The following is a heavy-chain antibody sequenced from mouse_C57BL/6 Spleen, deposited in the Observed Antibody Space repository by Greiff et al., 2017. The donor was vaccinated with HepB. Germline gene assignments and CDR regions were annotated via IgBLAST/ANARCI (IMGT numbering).Heavy chain of an antibody. Sequence: EVQLVESGEGLVKPGGSLKLSCAASGFTFSSYAMSWVRQTPEKRLEWVAYISSGCDYIYYADTVKGRFTISRDNARNTLYLQMSSLKSEDTAMYYCTRDGYTWFAYWGQGTLVTVSA. CDR1: GFTFSSYA. J-gene: IGHJ3*01. V-gene: IGHV5-9-1*02. CDR3: TRDGYTWFAY. CDR2: ISSGCDYI. D-gene: IGHD2-3*01.